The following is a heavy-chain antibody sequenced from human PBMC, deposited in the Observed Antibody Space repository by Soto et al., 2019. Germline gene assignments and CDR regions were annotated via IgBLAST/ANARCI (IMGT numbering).Heavy chain of an antibody. CDR2: LSYDGSEV. CDR3: AKDQLRLGENLDF. Sequence: QLQLVESGGGVVQPGRSLRLSCTTSGFTFSKFGMHWVRQAPGKGLEWVAALSYDGSEVYYGDSVRGRFTISRDNSKNTVFLEMNNLRTEDTAVYYCAKDQLRLGENLDFWGQGTLVTVSS. J-gene: IGHJ4*02. V-gene: IGHV3-30*18. D-gene: IGHD3-16*01. CDR1: GFTFSKFG.